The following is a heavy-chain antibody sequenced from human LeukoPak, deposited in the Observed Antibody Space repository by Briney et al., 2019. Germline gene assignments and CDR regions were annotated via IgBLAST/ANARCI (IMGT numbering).Heavy chain of an antibody. V-gene: IGHV3-21*01. CDR2: IDSSSGYM. D-gene: IGHD3-22*01. J-gene: IGHJ4*02. CDR1: GFTFNTYS. CDR3: ARARVPYYDSSGYLGY. Sequence: GGSLRLSCAASGFTFNTYSMNWARQAPGKGLEWVSSIDSSSGYMFYADSVKGRFTISRDNSKNTLYLQMNSLRAEDTAVYYCARARVPYYDSSGYLGYWGQGTLVTVSS.